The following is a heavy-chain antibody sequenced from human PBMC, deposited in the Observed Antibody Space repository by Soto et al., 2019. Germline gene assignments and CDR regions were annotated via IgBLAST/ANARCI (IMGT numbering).Heavy chain of an antibody. Sequence: SETLSLTCTVSGGSISSSSYYWGWIRQPPGKGLEWIGSIYYSGSTYYNPSLKSRVTISVDTSKNQFSLKLSSVTAADTAVYYCARHGGYYGSGSGPDYWGQGTLVTVSS. J-gene: IGHJ4*02. CDR2: IYYSGST. CDR3: ARHGGYYGSGSGPDY. V-gene: IGHV4-39*01. D-gene: IGHD3-10*01. CDR1: GGSISSSSYY.